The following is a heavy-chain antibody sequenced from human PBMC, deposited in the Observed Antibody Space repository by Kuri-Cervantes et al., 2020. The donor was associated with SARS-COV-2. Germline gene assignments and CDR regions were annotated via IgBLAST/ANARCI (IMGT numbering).Heavy chain of an antibody. V-gene: IGHV4-30-2*01. J-gene: IGHJ4*02. CDR1: GGSISRGGYS. Sequence: SETLSLTCAVSGGSISRGGYSWSWIRQPPGKGLEWIGYIYHSGSTYYNPSLKSRVTISVDRSKNQFSLKLSSVTAADTAVYYCARGDGMAGTTPYDYWGQGTLVTVSS. CDR3: ARGDGMAGTTPYDY. CDR2: IYHSGST. D-gene: IGHD6-19*01.